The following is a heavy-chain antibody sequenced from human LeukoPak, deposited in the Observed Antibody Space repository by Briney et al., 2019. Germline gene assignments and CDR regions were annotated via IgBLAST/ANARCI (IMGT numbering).Heavy chain of an antibody. V-gene: IGHV4-34*01. CDR2: INHSGST. D-gene: IGHD3-3*01. CDR3: ARVEVRGFWSGYYTGFPDPDY. J-gene: IGHJ4*02. Sequence: SETLSLTCAVYGGSFSGYYWSWIRQPPGKGLEWIGEINHSGSTNYNPSLKSRVTISVDTSKNQFSLKLSSVTAADTAVYYCARVEVRGFWSGYYTGFPDPDYWGQGTLVTVSS. CDR1: GGSFSGYY.